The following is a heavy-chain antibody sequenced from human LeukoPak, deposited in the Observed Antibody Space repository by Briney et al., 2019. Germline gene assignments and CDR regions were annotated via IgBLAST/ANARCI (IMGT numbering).Heavy chain of an antibody. CDR3: AKDSSSSNYYYGLDV. D-gene: IGHD6-6*01. J-gene: IGHJ6*02. CDR2: ISYDGSNE. CDR1: GFTFSSYG. Sequence: GGSLRLSCAASGFTFSSYGMHWVRQAPGKGLEWVTFISYDGSNEYYEDSVKGRFTISRDNPKSTLYLQMNSLRAEDTAVYYCAKDSSSSNYYYGLDVWGQGTTVTVSS. V-gene: IGHV3-30*18.